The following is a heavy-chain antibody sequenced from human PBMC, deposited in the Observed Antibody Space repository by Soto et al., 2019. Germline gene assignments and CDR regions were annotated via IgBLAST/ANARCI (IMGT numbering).Heavy chain of an antibody. CDR1: GFTFSSYW. J-gene: IGHJ4*02. V-gene: IGHV3-74*03. CDR3: AKERSSGWSFDY. Sequence: GGSLRLSCSASGFTFSSYWMHWVRQAPGKGLVWVSRINIDGSSTTYADSVKGRFTVSRDNSKNTLYLQMNSLRAEDTAVFYCAKERSSGWSFDYWGQGTLVTVSS. D-gene: IGHD6-19*01. CDR2: INIDGSST.